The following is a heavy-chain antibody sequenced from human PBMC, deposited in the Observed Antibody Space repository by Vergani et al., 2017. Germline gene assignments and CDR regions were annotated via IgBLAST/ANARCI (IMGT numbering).Heavy chain of an antibody. V-gene: IGHV3-30*03. CDR1: RLTFDAWG. D-gene: IGHD3-10*01. J-gene: IGHJ1*01. CDR2: ITYNGNEK. Sequence: QAQLVESGGGVVRPGKSLRLSCVDSRLTFDAWGMHWVRRAPGKGLEWVATITYNGNEKDYADSVKGRFFISRDNSKKTLFLQMNRLTLEDTAVYYCARYDACPRGGFGFRVQGTLVTVSS. CDR3: ARYDACPRGGFGF.